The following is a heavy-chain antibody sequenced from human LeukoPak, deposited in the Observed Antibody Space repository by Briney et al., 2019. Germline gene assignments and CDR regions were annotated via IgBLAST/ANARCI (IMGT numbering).Heavy chain of an antibody. Sequence: PGGTLRLSCAASGFTFSSHGMNWVRQAPGKGLEWIGEINHSGSTNYNPSLKSRVTISVDTSKNQFSLKLTSVSAADTAVYYCNVRLNRVKKYMDVWGKGTTVTISS. V-gene: IGHV4-34*08. CDR2: INHSGST. D-gene: IGHD1-14*01. CDR3: NVRLNRVKKYMDV. CDR1: GFTFSSHG. J-gene: IGHJ6*03.